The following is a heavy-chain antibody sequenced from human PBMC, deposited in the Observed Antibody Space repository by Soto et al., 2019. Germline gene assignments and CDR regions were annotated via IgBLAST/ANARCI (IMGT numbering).Heavy chain of an antibody. V-gene: IGHV3-23*01. D-gene: IGHD3-10*01. CDR1: GFTFSSYA. CDR3: AKRPYYSSGSYGWFDP. J-gene: IGHJ5*02. CDR2: ISGSGGST. Sequence: EVQLLESGGGLVQPGGSLRLSCAAPGFTFSSYAMSWVRQAPGKGLEWVSAISGSGGSTYYADSVKGRFTISRDNSKNTLYMQINSLRAEDTAVYYCAKRPYYSSGSYGWFDPWGQGTLVTVSS.